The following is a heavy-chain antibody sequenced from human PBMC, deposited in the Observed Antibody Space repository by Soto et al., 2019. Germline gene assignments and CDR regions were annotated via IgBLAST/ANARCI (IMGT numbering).Heavy chain of an antibody. V-gene: IGHV4-61*01. CDR1: GDSVSSGSYY. J-gene: IGHJ5*01. Sequence: PSETLSLTCTVSGDSVSSGSYYWSWIRQPPGKGLEWIGNIYYSGSTDYSPSLKSRVTISLDTSNNQFSLKLTSVTAADTAVYYCARVWVTHYDSCGHGTLVTVSS. CDR2: IYYSGST. CDR3: ARVWVTHYDS. D-gene: IGHD1-26*01.